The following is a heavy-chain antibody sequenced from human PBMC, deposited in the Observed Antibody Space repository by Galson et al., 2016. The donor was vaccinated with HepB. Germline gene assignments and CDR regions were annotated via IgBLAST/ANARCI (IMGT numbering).Heavy chain of an antibody. V-gene: IGHV3-23*01. CDR2: ISGSGANT. D-gene: IGHD6-13*01. CDR3: ARYSDSWAPFDY. CDR1: GFTFSSYA. J-gene: IGHJ4*02. Sequence: LRLSCAASGFTFSSYAMTWVRQAPGKGLEWVSGISGSGANTYYANAVKGRFTISRDNSNNTLYLQVNSLRAEDTALYFRARYSDSWAPFDYWGQGSLVTVSS.